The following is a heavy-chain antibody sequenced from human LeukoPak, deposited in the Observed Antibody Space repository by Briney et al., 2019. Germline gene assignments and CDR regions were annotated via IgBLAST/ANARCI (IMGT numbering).Heavy chain of an antibody. D-gene: IGHD5-18*01. CDR1: GYTLTEIS. CDR2: FDREDGES. Sequence: ASVKVSCKVSGYTLTEISMYWVRQVPGKGLERMGGFDREDGESIYAQKFQGRVTMTEDTSTDTAYMELSSLRSEDTAVYYCATVGYSYGASDYWGQGTLVTVSS. V-gene: IGHV1-24*01. CDR3: ATVGYSYGASDY. J-gene: IGHJ4*02.